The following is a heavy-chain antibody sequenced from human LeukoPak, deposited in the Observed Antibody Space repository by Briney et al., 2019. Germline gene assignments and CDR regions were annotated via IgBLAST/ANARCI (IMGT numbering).Heavy chain of an antibody. Sequence: SETLSLTCTVSGGSISSGSYYWSWIRQPAGKGLEWIGRIYTSGSTNYNPSLKSRVTISVDTSKNQFSLKLSSVTAADTAVYYCARGGIGEYSYDPFDYWGQGTLVTVSS. CDR3: ARGGIGEYSYDPFDY. V-gene: IGHV4-61*02. CDR2: IYTSGST. J-gene: IGHJ4*02. D-gene: IGHD5-18*01. CDR1: GGSISSGSYY.